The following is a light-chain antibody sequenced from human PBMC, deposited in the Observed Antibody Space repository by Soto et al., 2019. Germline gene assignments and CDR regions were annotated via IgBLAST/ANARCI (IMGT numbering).Light chain of an antibody. V-gene: IGKV3D-20*02. CDR1: QSVSSSY. CDR3: QQSPYSPQIT. CDR2: ATS. J-gene: IGKJ5*01. Sequence: ETVLTQSPGTLSLSPGDRATLSCRASQSVSSSYLAWYQQKPGQAPRLLIYATSTRAAGIPDRFSGSGSGTDLTLTISSLEPEDFAIYYCQQSPYSPQITFGKGKRMEIK.